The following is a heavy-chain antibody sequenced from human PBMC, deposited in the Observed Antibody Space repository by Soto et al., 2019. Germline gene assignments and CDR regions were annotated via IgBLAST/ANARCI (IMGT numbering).Heavy chain of an antibody. V-gene: IGHV4-34*01. Sequence: QVQLQQWGAGLLKPSETLSLTCAVSGGSFSAYYWTWIRQPPGRGLEWIGEIDHSGSTNYNPSLEGRVTMSIATAKNRFSLTVTSVTAADTAVYYCVRGMRYSGMDVWGQGTTVTVS. CDR2: IDHSGST. D-gene: IGHD2-15*01. CDR1: GGSFSAYY. CDR3: VRGMRYSGMDV. J-gene: IGHJ6*02.